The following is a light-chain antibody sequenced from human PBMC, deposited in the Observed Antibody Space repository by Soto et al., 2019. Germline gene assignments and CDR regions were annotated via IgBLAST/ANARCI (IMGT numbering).Light chain of an antibody. Sequence: DIQMTQSPSTLSASVGDRVTITCRASQSISSWLAWYQQKPGKDPKLLIYAESSLQSGVPSRFSGSGSGTDYTLTISSLQPEDFATYYCQQSYRTPTFGQGTRLEI. CDR3: QQSYRTPT. V-gene: IGKV1-39*01. CDR1: QSISSW. J-gene: IGKJ5*01. CDR2: AES.